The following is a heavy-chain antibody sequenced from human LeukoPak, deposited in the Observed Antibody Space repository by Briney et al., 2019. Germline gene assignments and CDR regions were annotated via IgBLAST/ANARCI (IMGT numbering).Heavy chain of an antibody. V-gene: IGHV4-34*01. D-gene: IGHD4-17*01. CDR2: INHSGST. CDR3: ARGAGTVTTGAFDY. J-gene: IGHJ4*02. Sequence: ESLSLTCAVYGGSFSGYYWSWIRQPPGKGLEWIGEINHSGSTNYNPSLKSRVTISVDTSKNQFSLKLSSVTAADTAVYYCARGAGTVTTGAFDYWGQGTLVTVSS. CDR1: GGSFSGYY.